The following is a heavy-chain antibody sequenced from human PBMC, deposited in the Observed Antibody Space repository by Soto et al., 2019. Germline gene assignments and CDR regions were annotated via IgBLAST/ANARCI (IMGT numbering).Heavy chain of an antibody. D-gene: IGHD3-10*01. CDR1: GGSFSGYY. CDR3: ARGPYGSGSYYNGGFYGMDV. J-gene: IGHJ6*02. Sequence: SETLSLTCAVYGGSFSGYYWSWIRQPPGKGLEWIGEINHSGSTNYNPSLKSRVTISVGTSKNQFSLKLSSVIAADTAVYYCARGPYGSGSYYNGGFYGMDVWGQGTTVTVSS. V-gene: IGHV4-34*01. CDR2: INHSGST.